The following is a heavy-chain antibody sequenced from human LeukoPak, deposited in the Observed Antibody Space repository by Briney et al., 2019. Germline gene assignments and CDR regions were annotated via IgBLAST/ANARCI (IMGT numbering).Heavy chain of an antibody. CDR3: AKPYGGNSRIDY. CDR1: GFTFSDYG. V-gene: IGHV3-30*18. CDR2: ISYDGSNK. D-gene: IGHD4-23*01. Sequence: GGSLRLSCAASGFTFSDYGIHWVRQAPGKGLEWVAVISYDGSNKYYADSVKGRFTISRDNSKNTLYLQMNSLRAEDTAVYYCAKPYGGNSRIDYWGQGTLVTVSS. J-gene: IGHJ4*02.